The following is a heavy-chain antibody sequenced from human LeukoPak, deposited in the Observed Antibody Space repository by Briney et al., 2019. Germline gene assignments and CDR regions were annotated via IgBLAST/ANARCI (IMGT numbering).Heavy chain of an antibody. CDR3: ARKDRAARSCFDY. CDR1: GFTFSSYS. Sequence: GGSLRLSCAASGFTFSSYSMNWVRQAPGKVLEWVSSISSSSSYIYYADSVKGRFTISRDNAKNSLYLQMDSLRAEDTAVYYCARKDRAARSCFDYWGQGTLVTVSS. CDR2: ISSSSSYI. V-gene: IGHV3-21*01. D-gene: IGHD6-6*01. J-gene: IGHJ4*02.